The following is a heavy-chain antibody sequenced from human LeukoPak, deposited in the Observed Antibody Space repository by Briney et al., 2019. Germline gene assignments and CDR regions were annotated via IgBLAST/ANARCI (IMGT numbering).Heavy chain of an antibody. J-gene: IGHJ4*02. Sequence: TGGSLRLSCSASGFTFSSYAMHWVRQAPGKGLEYVSAISSNGGSTYYADSVKGRFTISRDNSKNTLYLQMGSLRAEDTAVYYCVKGYCSSTSCLIDYWGQGTLVTVSS. V-gene: IGHV3-64D*06. D-gene: IGHD2-2*01. CDR1: GFTFSSYA. CDR2: ISSNGGST. CDR3: VKGYCSSTSCLIDY.